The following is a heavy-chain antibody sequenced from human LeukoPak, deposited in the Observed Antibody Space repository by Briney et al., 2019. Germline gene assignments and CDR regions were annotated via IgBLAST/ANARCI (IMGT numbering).Heavy chain of an antibody. J-gene: IGHJ4*02. CDR1: RVSISGYY. D-gene: IGHD3-16*01. CDR2: IYYSGST. V-gene: IGHV4-59*01. CDR3: ARVEGGFDY. Sequence: SETLSLTCTVSRVSISGYYWSWIRQPPGKGLEWIGYIYYSGSTNYNPSLKSRVTISVDTSKNQFSLKLSSVTAADTAVYYCARVEGGFDYWGQGTLVTVSS.